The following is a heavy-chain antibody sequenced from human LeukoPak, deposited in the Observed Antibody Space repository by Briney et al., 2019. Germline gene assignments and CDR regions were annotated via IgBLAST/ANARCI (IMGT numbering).Heavy chain of an antibody. Sequence: PGGSLRLSCAASGFPFSNFAMSWVRQAPGKGLEWVSTISGGGDNTYFADSVKGRFTISRDNYKNTLFLQMVSLRAEETAVYYCAKFEGALLGNYYMDVWGKGTTVTVSS. CDR2: ISGGGDNT. V-gene: IGHV3-23*01. CDR1: GFPFSNFA. J-gene: IGHJ6*03. CDR3: AKFEGALLGNYYMDV.